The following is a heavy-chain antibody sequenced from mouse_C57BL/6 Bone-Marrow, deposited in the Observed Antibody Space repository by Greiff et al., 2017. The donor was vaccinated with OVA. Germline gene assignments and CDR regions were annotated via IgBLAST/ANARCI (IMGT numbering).Heavy chain of an antibody. J-gene: IGHJ3*01. CDR2: INPSSGYT. Sequence: QVHVKQSGAELARPGASVKMSCKASGYTFTSYTMHWVKQRPGQGLEWIGYINPSSGYTKYNQKFKDKATLTADKSSSTAYMQLSSLTSEDSAVYYCARGLLRAWFAHWGQGTLVTVSA. CDR1: GYTFTSYT. D-gene: IGHD1-1*01. CDR3: ARGLLRAWFAH. V-gene: IGHV1-4*01.